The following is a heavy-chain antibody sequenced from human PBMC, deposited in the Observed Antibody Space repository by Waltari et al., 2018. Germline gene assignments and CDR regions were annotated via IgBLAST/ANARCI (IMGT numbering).Heavy chain of an antibody. CDR1: GSTFRSYG. CDR2: IPYHATTR. CDR3: AGEGDVDIAY. V-gene: IGHV3-30*03. D-gene: IGHD5-12*01. J-gene: IGHJ4*02. Sequence: QVQLVESGGGVVQPGRSLRLSCVVSGSTFRSYGIHWVRQAPGKGMKWVALIPYHATTRFYAGSMEGRHTISMADALSRICLPMTALTSVDTVVYYCAGEGDVDIAYWGQGPLVTVSS.